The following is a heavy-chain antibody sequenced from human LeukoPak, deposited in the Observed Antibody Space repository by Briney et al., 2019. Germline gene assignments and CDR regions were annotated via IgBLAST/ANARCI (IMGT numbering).Heavy chain of an antibody. J-gene: IGHJ3*02. D-gene: IGHD3-3*01. V-gene: IGHV3-11*05. CDR1: GFTFSDYY. CDR2: ISSSSSYT. CDR3: ARASVEYYDFWSGYFTWGAFDI. Sequence: PGGSLRLSCAASGFTFSDYYMSWIRQAPGKGLEWVSYISSSSSYTNYADSVKGRFTISRDNAKNSLYLQMNSLRAEDTAVYYCARASVEYYDFWSGYFTWGAFDIWGQGTMVTVSS.